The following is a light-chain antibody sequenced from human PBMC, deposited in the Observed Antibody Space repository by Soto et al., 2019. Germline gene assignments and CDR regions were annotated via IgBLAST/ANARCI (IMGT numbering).Light chain of an antibody. CDR2: GAS. CDR3: QQYSIWRT. CDR1: QSVSSSY. Sequence: EIVLTQSPGTLSLSPGERATLSCRASQSVSSSYLAWYQQKPGQAPRLLIYGASSRATGIPARFSGSGSGTEFTLTISSLQSEDFAVYYCQQYSIWRTFGQGTRLEIK. J-gene: IGKJ5*01. V-gene: IGKV3-20*01.